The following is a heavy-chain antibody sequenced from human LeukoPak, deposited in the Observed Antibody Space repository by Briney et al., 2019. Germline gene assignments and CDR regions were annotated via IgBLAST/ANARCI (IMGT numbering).Heavy chain of an antibody. Sequence: PGSSLRLSCAPSGFTFSNYGMHWVRQAQVKGLEWVAVIWYDAGNKYYADSVKGRFTISRDTSKNTLYLQMNSLRAEDTAVYYRARVSSSGWSVADYWGQGTLVTVSS. CDR2: IWYDAGNK. D-gene: IGHD6-19*01. J-gene: IGHJ4*02. CDR3: ARVSSSGWSVADY. CDR1: GFTFSNYG. V-gene: IGHV3-33*01.